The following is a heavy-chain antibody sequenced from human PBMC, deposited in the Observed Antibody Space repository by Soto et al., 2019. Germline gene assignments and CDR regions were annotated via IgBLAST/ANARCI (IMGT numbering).Heavy chain of an antibody. J-gene: IGHJ4*02. CDR1: GFTFNNYA. V-gene: IGHV3-23*01. CDR3: AKGRGGSGSLTPRVDF. Sequence: EVQLLESGGCLVQPGGSLRLSCAASGFTFNNYAMTWVRQAPGKGLAWFSAISGGGDTTSYADSVKGRFTVSRDGSKNTLYLQMSSLRAEDTALYYCAKGRGGSGSLTPRVDFWGQGTLVTVSS. D-gene: IGHD3-10*01. CDR2: ISGGGDTT.